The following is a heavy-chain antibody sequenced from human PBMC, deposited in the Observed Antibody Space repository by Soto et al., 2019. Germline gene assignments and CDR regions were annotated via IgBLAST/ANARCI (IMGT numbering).Heavy chain of an antibody. CDR1: VFTFSSYA. CDR3: AKVDQYVSVSLGIFDP. CDR2: ISSSGGST. Sequence: EVQLLESGGGLVQPGGSLRLSCAASVFTFSSYALSWVRQAPGKGLEWVSTISSSGGSTYYAESVRGRFTISRDNSENTLYLQMSSLRAEDTAVYYCAKVDQYVSVSLGIFDPWGQGTLVTVSS. J-gene: IGHJ5*02. V-gene: IGHV3-23*01. D-gene: IGHD3-10*01.